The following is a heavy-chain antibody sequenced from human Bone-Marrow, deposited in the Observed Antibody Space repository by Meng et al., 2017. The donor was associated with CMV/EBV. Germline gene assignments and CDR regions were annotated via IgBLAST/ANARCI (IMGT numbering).Heavy chain of an antibody. CDR3: ARDSSSSGWYSGLDY. D-gene: IGHD6-19*01. V-gene: IGHV1-69*05. Sequence: SVKVSCKASGGTFSTYAISWVRQAPGQGLEWMGGIIPIFGTANYAQKFQGRVTITTDESTSTAYMELSSLRSDDTAVYYCARDSSSSGWYSGLDYWGQGTLVTVSS. CDR2: IIPIFGTA. J-gene: IGHJ4*02. CDR1: GGTFSTYA.